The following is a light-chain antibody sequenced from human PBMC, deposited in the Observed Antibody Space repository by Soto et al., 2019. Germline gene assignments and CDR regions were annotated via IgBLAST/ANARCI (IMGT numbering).Light chain of an antibody. V-gene: IGLV2-8*01. J-gene: IGLJ1*01. CDR1: RRDVGGYNY. CDR3: SSYVGSDVFV. CDR2: EVT. Sequence: QSVLTQPLSASGSPGQSVRISCTGTRRDVGGYNYVAWYQQHPGKAPKLMIYEVTKRPSGVPDRFSGSKSGNTAFLTVSGLQPGDEADYYCSSYVGSDVFVFGTGTKLTVL.